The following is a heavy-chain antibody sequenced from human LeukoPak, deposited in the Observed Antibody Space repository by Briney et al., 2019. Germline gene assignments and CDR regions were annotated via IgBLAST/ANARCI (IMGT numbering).Heavy chain of an antibody. D-gene: IGHD2-15*01. CDR2: IWSDGSKE. V-gene: IGHV3-33*06. CDR1: GFSLSVYG. J-gene: IGHJ6*03. Sequence: GGSLRLSCTPSGFSLSVYGMHWVRQAPGKGLEWVAVIWSDGSKEYYVDSVKGRFTISRDTSKNMLYLQMNSLRGDDTAVYYCAKDGHCSGGTCYPFYMAVLGNGNTVTVSS. CDR3: AKDGHCSGGTCYPFYMAV.